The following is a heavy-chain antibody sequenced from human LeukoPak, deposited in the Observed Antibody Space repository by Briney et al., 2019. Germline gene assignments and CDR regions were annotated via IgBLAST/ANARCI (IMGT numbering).Heavy chain of an antibody. J-gene: IGHJ4*02. CDR2: IYYSGST. Sequence: SETLSLTCTVSGGSISSSSYYWGWIRQPPGKGLEWIGSIYYSGSTYYNPSLKSRVTISVDTSKNQFSLKLSSVTAADTAVYYCASLKGGGYNYLDYFDYWGQGTLVTVSS. V-gene: IGHV4-39*01. CDR1: GGSISSSSYY. D-gene: IGHD5-24*01. CDR3: ASLKGGGYNYLDYFDY.